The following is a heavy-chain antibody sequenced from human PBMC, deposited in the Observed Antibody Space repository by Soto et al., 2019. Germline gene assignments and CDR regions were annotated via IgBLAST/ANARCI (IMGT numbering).Heavy chain of an antibody. CDR3: TRVPDY. V-gene: IGHV3-72*01. Sequence: EVQLVESGGGLVQPGGSLRLSCAASGFTFSDHYIDWVRQAPGKGLEWVGRTRNKANSYTTEYAASVKGRFTISRDDSKNSLYLQMNSLKTEDTAVYFCTRVPDYGGQGVLVTVSS. CDR2: TRNKANSYTT. J-gene: IGHJ4*02. CDR1: GFTFSDHY.